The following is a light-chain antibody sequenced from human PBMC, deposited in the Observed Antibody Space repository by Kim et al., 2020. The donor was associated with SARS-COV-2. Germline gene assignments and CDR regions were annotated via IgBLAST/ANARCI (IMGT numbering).Light chain of an antibody. CDR1: RSNIGSNT. V-gene: IGLV1-44*01. J-gene: IGLJ3*02. CDR2: SNN. Sequence: QSVLTQPPSASGTPGQRVTISCSGSRSNIGSNTVNWYQQFPGTAPKLLIYSNNQRPSGVPDRFSGSKSGTSASLAISGLQSEDEADYYCAAWDDSLLWVFGGGTQLTVL. CDR3: AAWDDSLLWV.